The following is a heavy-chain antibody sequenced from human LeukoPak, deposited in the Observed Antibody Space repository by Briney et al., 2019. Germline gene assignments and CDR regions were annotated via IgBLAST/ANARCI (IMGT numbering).Heavy chain of an antibody. D-gene: IGHD2-15*01. CDR1: GFTFSSYS. CDR2: ISYSSSTI. Sequence: GGSLRLSCAASGFTFSSYSMNWARQAPGKGLEWVSYISYSSSTIYYADSVKGRFTISRDNAKNSLYLQMNSLRAEDTAVYYCARSAWVDCFDYWGQGTLVTVSS. CDR3: ARSAWVDCFDY. V-gene: IGHV3-48*01. J-gene: IGHJ4*02.